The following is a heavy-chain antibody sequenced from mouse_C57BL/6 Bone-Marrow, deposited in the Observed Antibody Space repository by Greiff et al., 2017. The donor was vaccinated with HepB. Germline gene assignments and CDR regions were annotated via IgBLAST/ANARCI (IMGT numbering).Heavy chain of an antibody. CDR3: ARSSPYGNGFAY. CDR2: IRNKANGYTT. J-gene: IGHJ3*01. D-gene: IGHD2-1*01. V-gene: IGHV7-3*01. CDR1: GFTFTDYY. Sequence: EVKLVESGGGLVQPGGSLSLSCAASGFTFTDYYMSWVRQPPGKALEWLGFIRNKANGYTTEYSASVKGRFTISRDNSQSILYLQMNALRAEDSATYYCARSSPYGNGFAYWGQGTLVTVSA.